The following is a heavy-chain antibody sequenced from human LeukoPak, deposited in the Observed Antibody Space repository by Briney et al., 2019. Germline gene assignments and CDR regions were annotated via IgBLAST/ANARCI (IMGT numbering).Heavy chain of an antibody. J-gene: IGHJ4*02. Sequence: SETLSLTCTASGGSIRNYYWSWIRQPPGKGLEWIGYVYYRGNTDYNPSLESRVTISVDTSKNQFSLKLNSVTAADTAVYYCARDEARVLDYWGQGTLVTVSS. CDR1: GGSIRNYY. V-gene: IGHV4-59*01. CDR3: ARDEARVLDY. CDR2: VYYRGNT.